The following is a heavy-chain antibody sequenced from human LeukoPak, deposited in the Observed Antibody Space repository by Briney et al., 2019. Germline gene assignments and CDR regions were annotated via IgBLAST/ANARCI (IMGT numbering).Heavy chain of an antibody. CDR3: AREGRIGSFYFDY. D-gene: IGHD2-15*01. V-gene: IGHV1-69*13. CDR1: GGTFSSYA. Sequence: GASVKVSCKASGGTFSSYAISWVRQAPGQGLEWMGGIIPIFGTANYAQKFQGRVTITADESTSTAYMELSSLRSEDTAVYYCAREGRIGSFYFDYWGQGTLVTVSS. J-gene: IGHJ4*02. CDR2: IIPIFGTA.